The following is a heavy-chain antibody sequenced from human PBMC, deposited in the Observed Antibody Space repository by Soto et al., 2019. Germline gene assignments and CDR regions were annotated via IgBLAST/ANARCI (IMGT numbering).Heavy chain of an antibody. Sequence: PGGAPRLSCAAPGFTLRRYWRSWVPQGPGEGLEWVANIKQDGSEKYYVDSVKGRFTISRDNAKNSLYLQMNSLRAEDTAVYYCAKDKGYQLLFSTYGMDVWGQGTTVTVSS. CDR1: GFTLRRYW. CDR2: IKQDGSEK. D-gene: IGHD2-2*01. CDR3: AKDKGYQLLFSTYGMDV. V-gene: IGHV3-7*01. J-gene: IGHJ6*02.